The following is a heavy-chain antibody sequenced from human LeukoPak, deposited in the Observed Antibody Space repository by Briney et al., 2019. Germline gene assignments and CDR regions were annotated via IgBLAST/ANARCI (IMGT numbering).Heavy chain of an antibody. CDR2: ISSSMSYI. J-gene: IGHJ4*02. CDR1: GFTFSSYS. D-gene: IGHD6-13*01. V-gene: IGHV3-21*01. CDR3: ARGGFAAAGIDY. Sequence: GGALRLSCAASGFTFSSYSMNWVRQAPREGLEWVSSISSSMSYIYSADSVKGRFTISRDNAKNSLYLQMNSLRAEDTAVYYCARGGFAAAGIDYWGQGTLVTVSS.